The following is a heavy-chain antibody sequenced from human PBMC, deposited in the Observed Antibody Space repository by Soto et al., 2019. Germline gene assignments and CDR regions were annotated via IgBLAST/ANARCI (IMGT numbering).Heavy chain of an antibody. Sequence: GGSLRLSCAASGFTFSSYSMNWVRQAPGKGLEWVSSISSSSSYIYYADSVKGRFTISRDNAKNSLYLQMNSLRAEDTAVYYCASQGLIAARRLYHYYYYYMDVWGKGTTVTVSS. CDR3: ASQGLIAARRLYHYYYYYMDV. J-gene: IGHJ6*03. CDR1: GFTFSSYS. CDR2: ISSSSSYI. D-gene: IGHD6-6*01. V-gene: IGHV3-21*01.